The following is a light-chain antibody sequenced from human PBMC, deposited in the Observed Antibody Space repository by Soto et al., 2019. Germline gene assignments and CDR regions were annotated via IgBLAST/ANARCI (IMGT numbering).Light chain of an antibody. J-gene: IGLJ1*01. Sequence: QVVLTQPAPPSGSPGQSITLSCPGTSRDVGGYNYVSWYQQHPGKAPKLMIYDVSNRPPGVSNRFSGSKSGNTASLTISGLQAEDEADYYCSSYTSSSTSYVFGTGTKVTVL. V-gene: IGLV2-14*01. CDR2: DVS. CDR3: SSYTSSSTSYV. CDR1: SRDVGGYNY.